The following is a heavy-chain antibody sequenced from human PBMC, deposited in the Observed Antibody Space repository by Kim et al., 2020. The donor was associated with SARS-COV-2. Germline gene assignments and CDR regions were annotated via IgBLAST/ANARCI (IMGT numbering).Heavy chain of an antibody. D-gene: IGHD3-3*01. V-gene: IGHV3-30-3*01. J-gene: IGHJ4*02. CDR2: ISYDGSNK. CDR1: GFTFSSYA. Sequence: GGSLRLSCAASGFTFSSYAMHWVRQAPGKGLEWVAVISYDGSNKYYADSVKGRFTISRDNSKNTLYLQMNSLRAEDTAVYYCARVLRFLEWSAPLRYWGQGTLVTVSS. CDR3: ARVLRFLEWSAPLRY.